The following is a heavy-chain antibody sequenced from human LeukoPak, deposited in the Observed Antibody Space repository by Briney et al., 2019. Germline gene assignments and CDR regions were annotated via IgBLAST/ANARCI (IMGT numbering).Heavy chain of an antibody. J-gene: IGHJ4*02. CDR1: GFTFSSYW. CDR3: ATDRYSSGWYDYFDY. Sequence: GGSLRLSCAASGFTFSSYWMSWVRQAPGKGLEWVANIKQDGSEQYYVDSVKGRFTTSRDNAKNSLYLQMNSRRAEDTALYYCATDRYSSGWYDYFDYWGQGTLVTVSS. D-gene: IGHD6-19*01. V-gene: IGHV3-7*01. CDR2: IKQDGSEQ.